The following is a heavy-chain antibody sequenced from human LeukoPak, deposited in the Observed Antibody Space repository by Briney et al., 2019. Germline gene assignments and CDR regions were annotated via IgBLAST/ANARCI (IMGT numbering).Heavy chain of an antibody. D-gene: IGHD2-15*01. J-gene: IGHJ6*03. CDR3: AKDTTAWWYHRAYMNV. CDR2: IGGSGDKT. V-gene: IGHV3-23*01. Sequence: EGSLRLSCAASGFTFSRYAMSWVRQAPGGGLEWVSAIGGSGDKTYHADSVKGRFTISRDNSDNRVSLQMDSLRAEDTAVYFCAKDTTAWWYHRAYMNVWGKGTTVTVSS. CDR1: GFTFSRYA.